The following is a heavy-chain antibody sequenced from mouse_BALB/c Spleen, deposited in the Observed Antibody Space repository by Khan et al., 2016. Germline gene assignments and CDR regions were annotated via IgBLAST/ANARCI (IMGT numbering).Heavy chain of an antibody. V-gene: IGHV2-6-7*01. D-gene: IGHD2-12*01. CDR1: GFSLTGYG. CDR3: SSDYDGVAY. Sequence: QVQLKESGPGLVAPSQSLSITCTVSGFSLTGYGVNWVRQPPGKGLEWLGKIWADGRTDYNSALKSRVSISKDNSKSQVFLKMNSLQTDDTANYYCSSDYDGVAYWGQGTLVIVSA. CDR2: IWADGRT. J-gene: IGHJ3*01.